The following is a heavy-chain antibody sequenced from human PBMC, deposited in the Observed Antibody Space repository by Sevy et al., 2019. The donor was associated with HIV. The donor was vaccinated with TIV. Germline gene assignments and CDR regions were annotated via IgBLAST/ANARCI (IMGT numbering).Heavy chain of an antibody. V-gene: IGHV6-1*01. CDR1: GDSVSSNSAA. CDR3: ARDTYYYDSSGYYSGFDY. Sequence: KQSQTLSLTCAISGDSVSSNSAAWNWIRQSPSRGLEWLGRTYYRSKWYNDYAVSVKSRITINPDTSKNQFSLQLNSVTPEDTAVYYCARDTYYYDSSGYYSGFDYWGQGTLVTVSS. D-gene: IGHD3-22*01. J-gene: IGHJ4*02. CDR2: TYYRSKWYN.